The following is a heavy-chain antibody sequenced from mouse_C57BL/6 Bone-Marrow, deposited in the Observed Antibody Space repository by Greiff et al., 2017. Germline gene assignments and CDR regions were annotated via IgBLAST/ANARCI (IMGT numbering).Heavy chain of an antibody. J-gene: IGHJ4*01. CDR3: VRDTNWGYAMDY. CDR2: IRSKSSNYAT. CDR1: GFTFTTYA. Sequence: EVQRVESGGGLVQPKGSLKLSCAASGFTFTTYAMHWVRQAPGKGLEWVARIRSKSSNYATYYADSVKDRFTISRDDSQSMLYLQMNNLKTEDTAMYYCVRDTNWGYAMDYWGQGTSVTVSS. D-gene: IGHD4-1*01. V-gene: IGHV10-3*01.